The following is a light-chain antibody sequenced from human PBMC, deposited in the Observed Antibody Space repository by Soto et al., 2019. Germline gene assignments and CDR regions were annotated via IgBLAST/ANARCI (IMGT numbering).Light chain of an antibody. CDR1: SSDVGSYNG. CDR3: SSYTTSSTYV. J-gene: IGLJ1*01. Sequence: QSVLTQPPSVSGSPGQSVTISCTGTSSDVGSYNGVSWYQQPPGTAPKLMIYDVFNRPSGVPDRFSGSKSGNTASLTISGLQAEDEGDHYCSSYTTSSTYVFGTGTQLTVL. V-gene: IGLV2-18*02. CDR2: DVF.